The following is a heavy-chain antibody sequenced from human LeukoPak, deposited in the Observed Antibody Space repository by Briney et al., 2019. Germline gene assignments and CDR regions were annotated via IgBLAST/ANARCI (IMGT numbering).Heavy chain of an antibody. CDR2: MNPNSGNT. Sequence: ASVKVSCRAFGYNFTSYDINWVRQATGQGLEWMEWMNPNSGNTGYAQKFQGRVTMTRNTSISTAYMELSSLRSEDTAVYYCARGPVEMARKNWFDPWGQGTLVTVSS. D-gene: IGHD5-24*01. CDR3: ARGPVEMARKNWFDP. V-gene: IGHV1-8*01. CDR1: GYNFTSYD. J-gene: IGHJ5*02.